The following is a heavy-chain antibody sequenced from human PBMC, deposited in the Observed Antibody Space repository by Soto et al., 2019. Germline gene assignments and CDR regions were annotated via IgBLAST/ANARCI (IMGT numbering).Heavy chain of an antibody. Sequence: GGSLRLSCAASGFTFSSYAMSWVRQAPGKGLEWVSDISGSGSSIYYAESVKGRFTISRDNAKNTLYLQLNSLRAEDTVVYYCARAVVATILSPIDYWGQGTLVTVSS. D-gene: IGHD5-12*01. J-gene: IGHJ4*02. CDR3: ARAVVATILSPIDY. CDR2: ISGSGSSI. CDR1: GFTFSSYA. V-gene: IGHV3-23*01.